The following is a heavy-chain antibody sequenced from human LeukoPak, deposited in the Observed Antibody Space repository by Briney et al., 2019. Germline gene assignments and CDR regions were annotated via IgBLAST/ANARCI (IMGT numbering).Heavy chain of an antibody. Sequence: NRGESLKISFKGSGXSFTSYCIGWVRHVPGKGVEYMGIIYPGDSDTRYSPSFQGQVTISADKSISTAYLQWSSLKASDTAMYYCATLVGYGSFFDYWGQGTLVTVSS. D-gene: IGHD3-10*01. CDR2: IYPGDSDT. V-gene: IGHV5-51*01. J-gene: IGHJ4*02. CDR1: GXSFTSYC. CDR3: ATLVGYGSFFDY.